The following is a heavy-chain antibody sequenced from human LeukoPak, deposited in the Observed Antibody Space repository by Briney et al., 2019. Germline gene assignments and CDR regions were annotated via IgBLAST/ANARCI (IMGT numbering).Heavy chain of an antibody. Sequence: SETLSLTCTVSGDSINSGAYYWVWVRQPPGKGLEWIGNIFYSGSTYYNPSLKSRVTISLDTSNNQFSLNLNSVTAADTAVYYCARLSYYYDSSGYTYYFDYWGQGTLVTVSS. CDR2: IFYSGST. CDR1: GDSINSGAYY. V-gene: IGHV4-39*01. J-gene: IGHJ4*02. D-gene: IGHD3-22*01. CDR3: ARLSYYYDSSGYTYYFDY.